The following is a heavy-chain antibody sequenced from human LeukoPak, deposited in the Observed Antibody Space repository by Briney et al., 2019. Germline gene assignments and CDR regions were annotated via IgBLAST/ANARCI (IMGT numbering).Heavy chain of an antibody. CDR3: ATPRGTRYMDV. Sequence: SETLSLTCTVSGGSISTSSYYWGWIRQPPGKGLEWIGEINHSGSTNYNPSLKSRVTISVDTSKNQFSLKLSSVTAADTAVYYCATPRGTRYMDVWGKGTTVTVSS. V-gene: IGHV4-39*07. J-gene: IGHJ6*03. CDR1: GGSISTSSYY. D-gene: IGHD3-10*01. CDR2: INHSGST.